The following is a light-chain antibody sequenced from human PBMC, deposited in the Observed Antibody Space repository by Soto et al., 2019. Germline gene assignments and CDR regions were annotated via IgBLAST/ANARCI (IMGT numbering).Light chain of an antibody. V-gene: IGKV1-5*01. CDR3: QQYKSYPLT. Sequence: DIQMTQSPSTLSASVGDRVTITCRASQSISSWLAWYQQKPGKAPKLLIYDASSLESGVPSRFSGSGSGTEVTLTISSLQPDDFASYYCQQYKSYPLTFGGGTKVEIK. CDR1: QSISSW. J-gene: IGKJ4*01. CDR2: DAS.